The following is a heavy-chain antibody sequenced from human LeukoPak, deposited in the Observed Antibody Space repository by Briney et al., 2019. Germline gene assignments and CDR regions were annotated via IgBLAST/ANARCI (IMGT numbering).Heavy chain of an antibody. D-gene: IGHD3-22*01. J-gene: IGHJ4*02. V-gene: IGHV4-59*08. CDR1: GGSISSYY. Sequence: SETLSLTCTVSGGSISSYYWGWIRQPPGKGLEWIGYIYYSGSTNSNPSLKSRVTISVDTSKNQFSLKLSSVTAADTAVYYCARLDYYDSSGHIDYWGQGTLVTVSS. CDR3: ARLDYYDSSGHIDY. CDR2: IYYSGST.